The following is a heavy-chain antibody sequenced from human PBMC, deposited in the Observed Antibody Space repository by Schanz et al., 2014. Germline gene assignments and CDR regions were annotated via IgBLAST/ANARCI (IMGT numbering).Heavy chain of an antibody. Sequence: QVQLVQSGAEMKKPGASVKVSCKASGGTFSSFAIFWVRQAPGQGLEWMGWISTFRNEDTNSAQRFQGRLTMTTDTSTSTAYMELRSLRSDDTALYYCTRGGYSYALSAFDIWGQGTMVTVSS. CDR2: ISTFRNEDT. V-gene: IGHV1-18*01. D-gene: IGHD5-18*01. CDR1: GGTFSSFA. CDR3: TRGGYSYALSAFDI. J-gene: IGHJ3*02.